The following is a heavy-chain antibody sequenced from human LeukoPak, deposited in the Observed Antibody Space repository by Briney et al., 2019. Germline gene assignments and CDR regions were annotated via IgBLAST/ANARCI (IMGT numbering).Heavy chain of an antibody. D-gene: IGHD3-22*01. CDR1: GGSISSYY. CDR3: ARVLFYYDRYFDY. CDR2: IYYSGST. Sequence: SETLSLTCTVSGGSISSYYWSWIRQPPGKGLEWIGYIYYSGSTSYNPSLKSRVTISLDTSKNQFSLRLSSVTAADTAVYYCARVLFYYDRYFDYWGQGTLVTVSS. J-gene: IGHJ4*02. V-gene: IGHV4-59*12.